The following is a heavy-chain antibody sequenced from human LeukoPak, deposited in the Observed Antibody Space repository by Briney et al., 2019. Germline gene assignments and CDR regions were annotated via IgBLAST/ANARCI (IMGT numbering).Heavy chain of an antibody. CDR2: IYPGDSDT. CDR3: ARTMGTSTSSTLDY. J-gene: IGHJ4*02. Sequence: GESLKISCKGSGYSFTTYWIAWVRQMPGNGLEWMGIIYPGDSDTRYSPSFQGQVTISADKSITTAYLQWSSLKASDTAIYYCARTMGTSTSSTLDYWGQGTLVTVSS. CDR1: GYSFTTYW. D-gene: IGHD2-2*01. V-gene: IGHV5-51*01.